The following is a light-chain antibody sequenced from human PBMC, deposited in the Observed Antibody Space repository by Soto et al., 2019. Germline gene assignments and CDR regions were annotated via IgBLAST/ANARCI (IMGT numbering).Light chain of an antibody. CDR2: KAS. V-gene: IGKV1-5*03. J-gene: IGKJ2*01. CDR3: QQYNSYSPGYT. Sequence: DIQMTQSPSTLSASVGDRVTITCRASQSISSWLAWYQQKPGKAPKLLIYKASSLESGVPSRFSGSGSGTEFNLTISSLQHDDFATYYCQQYNSYSPGYTFGQGTKLEIK. CDR1: QSISSW.